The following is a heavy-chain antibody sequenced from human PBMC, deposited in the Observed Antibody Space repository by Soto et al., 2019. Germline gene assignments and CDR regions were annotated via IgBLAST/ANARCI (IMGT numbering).Heavy chain of an antibody. Sequence: SQTLSLTCVISGDSVSSNTVAWNWIRQSPSGGLEWLGRTYYRSKWSHDYAVSVESRITINPDTSNNQLSLQLNSVTPDDTAVYYCARLIGNSWLDSWGQGTLVTVSS. D-gene: IGHD2-8*01. V-gene: IGHV6-1*01. CDR1: GDSVSSNTVA. J-gene: IGHJ5*01. CDR3: ARLIGNSWLDS. CDR2: TYYRSKWSH.